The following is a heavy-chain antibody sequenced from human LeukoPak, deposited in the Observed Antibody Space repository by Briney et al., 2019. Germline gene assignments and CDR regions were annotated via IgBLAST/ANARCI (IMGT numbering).Heavy chain of an antibody. Sequence: PSETLSLTCSVSDGSINSYSWGWIRQPPGKGLEWIGSVSHSGSINYDPSLKSRVTISVDTSKNQFSLKLSSVTAADTAVYYCWAIVTTIKLDFWGQGTLVTVSS. CDR1: DGSINSYS. CDR2: VSHSGSI. J-gene: IGHJ4*02. CDR3: WAIVTTIKLDF. V-gene: IGHV4-59*04. D-gene: IGHD5-12*01.